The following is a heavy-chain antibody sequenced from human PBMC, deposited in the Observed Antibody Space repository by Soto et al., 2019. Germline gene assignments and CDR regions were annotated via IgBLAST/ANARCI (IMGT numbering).Heavy chain of an antibody. Sequence: EVQLVESGGGLVLPGGTLRLSCAASGFTFSTYWMTWGRQAPGRGLEWVANIKHDGSEKYYLDSVRGRFTVSRDNARHSLSLRMNSLSGDDTAAYYCATVGGYSYGQIDSWVQGTLVSVPS. CDR2: IKHDGSEK. CDR1: GFTFSTYW. V-gene: IGHV3-7*03. D-gene: IGHD5-18*01. J-gene: IGHJ4*02. CDR3: ATVGGYSYGQIDS.